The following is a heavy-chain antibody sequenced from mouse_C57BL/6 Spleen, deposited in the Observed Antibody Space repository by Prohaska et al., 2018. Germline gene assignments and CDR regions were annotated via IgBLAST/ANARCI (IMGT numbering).Heavy chain of an antibody. CDR1: GFTFSDFW. CDR3: MRYGNYWYFDV. CDR2: INSDGSAI. D-gene: IGHD2-1*01. J-gene: IGHJ1*03. V-gene: IGHV11-2*01. Sequence: EVQLLETGGGLVQPGGSRGLSCEGSGFTFSDFWMSWVRQTPGKTLEWIGDINSDGSAINYAPSIKDRFTIFRDNDKSTLYLQMSNVRSEDTATYFCMRYGNYWYFDVWGTGTTVTVSS.